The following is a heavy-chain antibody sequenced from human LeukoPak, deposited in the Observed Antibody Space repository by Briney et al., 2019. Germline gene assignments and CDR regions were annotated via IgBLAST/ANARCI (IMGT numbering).Heavy chain of an antibody. CDR3: ARVSMTAAGTHNWFDP. Sequence: PGGSLRLSCAASGFTFSSYSMNWVRQAPGKGLEWVSSISSSSSYIYYADSVKGRFTISRDNAKNSLYLQMNSLRAEDTAVYYCARVSMTAAGTHNWFDPWGQGTLVTVSS. D-gene: IGHD6-13*01. CDR1: GFTFSSYS. CDR2: ISSSSSYI. V-gene: IGHV3-21*01. J-gene: IGHJ5*02.